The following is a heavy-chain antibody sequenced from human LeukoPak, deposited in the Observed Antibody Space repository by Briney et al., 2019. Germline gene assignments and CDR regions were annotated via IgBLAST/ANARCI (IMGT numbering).Heavy chain of an antibody. CDR3: GKDGREYLVAGRQYRGVPALDY. D-gene: IGHD3-10*01. J-gene: IGHJ4*02. CDR2: IWNDGSIK. Sequence: GGSLRLSCAASGITFSIYGMHWVRQAPGKGLEWVTFIWNDGSIKYYADSVKSRFTMSRDNSTNTLFLQMHSLRAEDTAVYYCGKDGREYLVAGRQYRGVPALDYWGQGTLVTVSS. CDR1: GITFSIYG. V-gene: IGHV3-30*02.